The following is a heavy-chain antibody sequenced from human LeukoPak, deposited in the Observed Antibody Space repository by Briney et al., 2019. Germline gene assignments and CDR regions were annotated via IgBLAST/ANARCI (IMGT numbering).Heavy chain of an antibody. V-gene: IGHV4-39*01. CDR2: IKYSGSI. CDR1: GVSSSSSSYY. D-gene: IGHD2-2*01. Sequence: SETLSLTCTVSGVSSSSSSYYWGWIRQPPGKGLEWIGSIKYSGSIYYNASLKSRLTISVDTSKNQFSLRLSSVTAADTAVYYCASSYELLRRPFDSWGQGTLVTVSS. J-gene: IGHJ4*02. CDR3: ASSYELLRRPFDS.